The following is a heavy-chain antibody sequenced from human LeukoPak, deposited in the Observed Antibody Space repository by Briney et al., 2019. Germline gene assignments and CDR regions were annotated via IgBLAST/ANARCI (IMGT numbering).Heavy chain of an antibody. V-gene: IGHV5-51*01. CDR3: ARHYYYDSSGYYEDAFDI. CDR1: GYSFTSYW. Sequence: GESLKISCKGSGYSFTSYWIGWVRQMPGKGLEWMGIIYPGDSDTRYSPSFQGQVTISADKSISTAYLQWSSLKASDTAMYYCARHYYYDSSGYYEDAFDIWGQGTMVTVSS. CDR2: IYPGDSDT. D-gene: IGHD3-22*01. J-gene: IGHJ3*02.